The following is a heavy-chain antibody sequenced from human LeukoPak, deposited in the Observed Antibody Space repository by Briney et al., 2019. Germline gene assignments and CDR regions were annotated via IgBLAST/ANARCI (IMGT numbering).Heavy chain of an antibody. D-gene: IGHD3-10*01. CDR1: GFTFSSYA. J-gene: IGHJ4*02. CDR3: ARGRRWFGELLLDY. V-gene: IGHV3-23*01. Sequence: TGGSLRLSCAASGFTFSSYAMSWVRQAPGKGLEWVSAISGSGGSTYYADSVKGRFTISRDNSKNTLYLQMNSLRAEDTAVYYCARGRRWFGELLLDYWGQGTLVTVSS. CDR2: ISGSGGST.